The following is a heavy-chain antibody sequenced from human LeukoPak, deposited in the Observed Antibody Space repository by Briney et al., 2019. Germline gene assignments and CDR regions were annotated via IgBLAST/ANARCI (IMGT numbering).Heavy chain of an antibody. V-gene: IGHV4-59*01. CDR3: ARDATRYGLFSFDP. CDR1: GGSISSYY. J-gene: IGHJ5*02. D-gene: IGHD5-18*01. Sequence: KPSETLSLTCTVSGGSISSYYWSWIRQPPGKGLEWIGYVYYSGSTNYNPSLKSRVTISVDTSKNQFSLKLSSVTAADTAVYYCARDATRYGLFSFDPWGQGTLVTVSS. CDR2: VYYSGST.